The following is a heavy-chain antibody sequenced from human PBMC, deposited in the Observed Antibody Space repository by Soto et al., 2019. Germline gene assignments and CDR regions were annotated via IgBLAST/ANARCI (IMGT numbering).Heavy chain of an antibody. D-gene: IGHD6-19*01. Sequence: PGGSLRLLCAASGFTFSSYSMNWVRQAPGKGLEWVSSISSSSSYIYYADSVKGRFTISRDNAKNSLYLQMNSLRAEDTALYYCAAFPSGWVNSNWFEPWGQGTLVTGSP. CDR1: GFTFSSYS. CDR2: ISSSSSYI. J-gene: IGHJ5*02. V-gene: IGHV3-21*01. CDR3: AAFPSGWVNSNWFEP.